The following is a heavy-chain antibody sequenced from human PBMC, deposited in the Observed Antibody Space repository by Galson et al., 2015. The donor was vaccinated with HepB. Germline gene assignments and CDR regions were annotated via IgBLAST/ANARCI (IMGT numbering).Heavy chain of an antibody. Sequence: SLRLSCAASGFTVSSNYMSWVRQAPGKGLEWVSVIYSGGSTYYADSVKGRFTISRGNSKNTLYLQMNSLRAEDTAVYYCARESLYCSSTSCYHDAFDIWGQGTMVTVSS. CDR1: GFTVSSNY. D-gene: IGHD2-2*01. V-gene: IGHV3-53*01. CDR2: IYSGGST. CDR3: ARESLYCSSTSCYHDAFDI. J-gene: IGHJ3*02.